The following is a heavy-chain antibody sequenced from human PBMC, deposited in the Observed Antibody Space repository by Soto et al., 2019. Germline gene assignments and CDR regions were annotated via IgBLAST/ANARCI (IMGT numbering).Heavy chain of an antibody. V-gene: IGHV4-59*01. CDR1: GGSISSYY. J-gene: IGHJ6*02. D-gene: IGHD6-19*01. Sequence: SETLSLTCTVSGGSISSYYWSWIRQPPGKGLEWIGYIYYSGSTNYNPSLKSRFTISVDTSKNQFSLKLSSVTAADTAVYYCARGPGRIAVAGRSYYYGMDVWGQGTTVTVS. CDR2: IYYSGST. CDR3: ARGPGRIAVAGRSYYYGMDV.